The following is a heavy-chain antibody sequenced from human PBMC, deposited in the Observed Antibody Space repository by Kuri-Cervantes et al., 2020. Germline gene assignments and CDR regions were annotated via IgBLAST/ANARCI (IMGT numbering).Heavy chain of an antibody. CDR3: AKDGYDILTFLVS. CDR2: ISWNSGSI. Sequence: GGSLRLSCAASGFTFDDYAMHWVRQAPGKGLEWVSGISWNSGSIGYADSVKGRFTISRDNAKNSLYLQMNSLRAEDTALYYCAKDGYDILTFLVSRGQGTLVTVSS. V-gene: IGHV3-9*01. J-gene: IGHJ4*02. D-gene: IGHD3-9*01. CDR1: GFTFDDYA.